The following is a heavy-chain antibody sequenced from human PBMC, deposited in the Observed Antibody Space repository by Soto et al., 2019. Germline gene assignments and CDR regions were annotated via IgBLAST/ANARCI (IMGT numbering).Heavy chain of an antibody. J-gene: IGHJ4*02. CDR1: GFTFSSYA. CDR2: ISGSGGST. Sequence: EVQLLESGGGLVQPGGSLRLSCAASGFTFSSYAMSWVRQAPGKGLEWVSAISGSGGSTYYADSLKGRFTISRDNSKNTLYLQMNSLRAEDTAVYYCAKDLAFQDTAMVNYFDYWGQGTLVTVSS. V-gene: IGHV3-23*01. D-gene: IGHD5-18*01. CDR3: AKDLAFQDTAMVNYFDY.